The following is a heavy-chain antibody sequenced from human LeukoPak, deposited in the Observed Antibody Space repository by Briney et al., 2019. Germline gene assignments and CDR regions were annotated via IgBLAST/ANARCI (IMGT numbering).Heavy chain of an antibody. CDR3: AKGSYYDSSGSFYFDY. D-gene: IGHD3-22*01. CDR2: LSGSGGSA. V-gene: IGHV3-23*01. J-gene: IGHJ4*02. Sequence: AGGSLRLSCAASGFTFSNYAMTWVRQAPGKGLEWVSALSGSGGSAYYADSVKGRFTVSRDNSKNTLYVQVNSLGTEDTAAYYCAKGSYYDSSGSFYFDYWGQGTLVTVSS. CDR1: GFTFSNYA.